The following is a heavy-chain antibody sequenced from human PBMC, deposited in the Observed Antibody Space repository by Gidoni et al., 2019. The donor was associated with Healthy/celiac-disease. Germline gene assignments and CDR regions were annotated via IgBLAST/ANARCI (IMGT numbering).Heavy chain of an antibody. Sequence: QVQLVESGGGVVQPGRSLRLSCAASGFTFSSYGMHWVRQAPGKGLEWVAVISYDGSNKYYADSVKGRFTISRDNSKNTLYLQMNSLRAEDTAVYYCAKDVRVVPAAIPWFDPWGQGTLVTVSS. CDR3: AKDVRVVPAAIPWFDP. CDR1: GFTFSSYG. V-gene: IGHV3-30*18. J-gene: IGHJ5*02. D-gene: IGHD2-2*02. CDR2: ISYDGSNK.